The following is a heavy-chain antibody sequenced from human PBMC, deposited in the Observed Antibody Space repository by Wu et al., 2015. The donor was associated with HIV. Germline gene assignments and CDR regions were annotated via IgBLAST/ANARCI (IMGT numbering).Heavy chain of an antibody. J-gene: IGHJ3*02. Sequence: QVQLVQSGAEVKKPGSSVKVSCKASGGTFSSYAISWVRQAPGQGLEWMGGIIPIFGTANYAQKFQGRVTITTDESTSTAYMELSSLRSEDTAVYYCARDRDYGDYGAPGAFDIWGQGTMVTVSS. CDR2: IIPIFGTA. CDR1: GGTFSSYA. V-gene: IGHV1-69*05. D-gene: IGHD4-17*01. CDR3: ARDRDYGDYGAPGAFDI.